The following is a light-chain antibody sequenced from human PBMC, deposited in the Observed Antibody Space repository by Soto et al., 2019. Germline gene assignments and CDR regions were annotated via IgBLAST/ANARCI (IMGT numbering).Light chain of an antibody. CDR1: QSVSSSY. J-gene: IGKJ1*01. Sequence: EIVLTQSPGTLSLSPGERATLSCRASQSVSSSYLAWYQQKPGQAPRLLIYGASSRAADIPDRFSGSGSGTDFTLTINGLEPEDFAVYYCQQYGGSPRTFGQGTKVDI. CDR2: GAS. V-gene: IGKV3-20*01. CDR3: QQYGGSPRT.